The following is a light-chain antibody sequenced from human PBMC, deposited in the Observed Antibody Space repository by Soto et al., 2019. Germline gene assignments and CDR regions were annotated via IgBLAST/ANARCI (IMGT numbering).Light chain of an antibody. J-gene: IGKJ4*01. CDR1: QSVRSW. Sequence: DIQMTQSPSTLSASVGDRVTIICRASQSVRSWLAWYQQKPGRAPKFLIYDASSLESGVPSRFSGSGSGTEFTLTISNLQPDDFATYYCQQYDNYPLTFGGGTKVEI. CDR3: QQYDNYPLT. V-gene: IGKV1-5*02. CDR2: DAS.